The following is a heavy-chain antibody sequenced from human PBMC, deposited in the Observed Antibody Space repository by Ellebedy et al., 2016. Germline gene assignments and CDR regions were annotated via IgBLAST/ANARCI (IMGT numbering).Heavy chain of an antibody. J-gene: IGHJ4*02. CDR1: GFTFSNSW. CDR3: AGGSGWVIHY. V-gene: IGHV3-7*04. Sequence: GGSLRLXXAASGFTFSNSWMNWVRQAPGKGLEWVANIKQDGSEKYYVDSMKGRFTISRDNAKNSLYLQMNSLRAEDTAVYYCAGGSGWVIHYWGQGTLVTVSS. CDR2: IKQDGSEK. D-gene: IGHD6-19*01.